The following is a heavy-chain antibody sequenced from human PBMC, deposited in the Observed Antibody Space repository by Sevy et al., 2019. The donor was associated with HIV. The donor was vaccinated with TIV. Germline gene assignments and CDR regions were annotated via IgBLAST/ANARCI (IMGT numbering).Heavy chain of an antibody. Sequence: GGSLRLSCAASGFTFSNYSMSWVRQAPGKGLEWVSTLNFDGGEINYADTVKGRFNISRDNSKNSGYLQMNNLRPEDTAVYYCAREGCTKPHDYWGQGTLVTVSS. V-gene: IGHV3-23*01. J-gene: IGHJ4*02. CDR2: LNFDGGEI. D-gene: IGHD2-8*01. CDR3: AREGCTKPHDY. CDR1: GFTFSNYS.